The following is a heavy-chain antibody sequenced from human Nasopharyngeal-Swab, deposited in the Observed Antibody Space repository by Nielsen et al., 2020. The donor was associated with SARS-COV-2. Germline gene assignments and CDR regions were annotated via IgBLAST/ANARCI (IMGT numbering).Heavy chain of an antibody. CDR2: ISASSGEI. Sequence: GGSLRLSCAASGFIFSFSTYSMNWVRQAPGNGLEWVSVISASSGEIYYADSVKGRFTISRDNAKNSLYLQMNSLRDEDAAVYYCARAGASGESFYYYFMDVWGKGTTVTVSS. CDR3: ARAGASGESFYYYFMDV. CDR1: GFIFSFSTYS. V-gene: IGHV3-21*01. J-gene: IGHJ6*03. D-gene: IGHD1-26*01.